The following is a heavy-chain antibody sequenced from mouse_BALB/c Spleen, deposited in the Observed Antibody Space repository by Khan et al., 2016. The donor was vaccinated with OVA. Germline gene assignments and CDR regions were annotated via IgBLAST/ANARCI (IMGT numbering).Heavy chain of an antibody. J-gene: IGHJ2*01. CDR1: GYTFTDSA. V-gene: IGHV1S137*01. CDR2: ISTYSGNT. CDR3: ARPAYDGYYDY. Sequence: QVQLQQSGPELVRPGVSVKISCKGSGYTFTDSAMPWVKQSHAKSLEWIGLISTYSGNTNYNQKFTGKPTMTVAKSSSTAYMELARLTSEDSAIYYCARPAYDGYYDYWGQGTTLTVSS. D-gene: IGHD2-3*01.